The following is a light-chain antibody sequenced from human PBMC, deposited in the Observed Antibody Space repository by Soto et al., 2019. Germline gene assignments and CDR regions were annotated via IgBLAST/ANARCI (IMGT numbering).Light chain of an antibody. J-gene: IGLJ1*01. Sequence: QSVLTQPPSASGSPGQSVTISCTGTSNDVGGYNFVSWYQQHPGKAPKLMIFEVSKRPSGVPDRFSGSKSGSTASLTVSGLQAEDEADYYCCSYVGSSTSYVFGTGTKVTVL. CDR3: CSYVGSSTSYV. CDR1: SNDVGGYNF. CDR2: EVS. V-gene: IGLV2-8*01.